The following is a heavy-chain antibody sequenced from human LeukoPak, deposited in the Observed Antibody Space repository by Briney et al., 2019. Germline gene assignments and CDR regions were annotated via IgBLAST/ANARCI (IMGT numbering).Heavy chain of an antibody. Sequence: PGGSLRLSCAASGFTVSSSYMSWARQAPGKGLEWVSVIYLDGSTYYTGSVMGRFTISRDNSRNALYLQMNSLRADDTAVYYCARGQGWNYFVYWGQGTLVTVSS. D-gene: IGHD6-19*01. CDR3: ARGQGWNYFVY. J-gene: IGHJ4*02. CDR1: GFTVSSSY. CDR2: IYLDGST. V-gene: IGHV3-53*01.